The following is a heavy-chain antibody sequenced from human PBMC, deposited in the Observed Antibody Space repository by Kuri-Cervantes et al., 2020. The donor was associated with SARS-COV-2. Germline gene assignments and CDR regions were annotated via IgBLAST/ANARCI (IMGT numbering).Heavy chain of an antibody. CDR2: ISYDGKKK. CDR1: GFNFSRTD. Sequence: GESLKISCAASGFNFSRTDMHWVRQAPGKGLEWAAVISYDGKKKKCIGSGKGRFTISRDNSQNTVYLRMTNLRSEDTAMYYCAKDRAGVHDFWGQGTLVTVSS. D-gene: IGHD2-21*01. CDR3: AKDRAGVHDF. V-gene: IGHV3-30*18. J-gene: IGHJ4*02.